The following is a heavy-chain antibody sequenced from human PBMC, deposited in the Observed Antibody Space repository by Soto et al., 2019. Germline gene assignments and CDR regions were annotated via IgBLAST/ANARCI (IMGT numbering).Heavy chain of an antibody. CDR1: GFTFSSYS. D-gene: IGHD1-1*01. Sequence: GGSLRLSCAASGFTFSSYSMNWVRQAPGKGLEWVSSISSSSSYIYYADSVKGRFTISRDNAKNSLYLQMNSLRAEDTAVYYCARDLRVRAFDIWGQGTMVPVSS. CDR2: ISSSSSYI. J-gene: IGHJ3*02. V-gene: IGHV3-21*01. CDR3: ARDLRVRAFDI.